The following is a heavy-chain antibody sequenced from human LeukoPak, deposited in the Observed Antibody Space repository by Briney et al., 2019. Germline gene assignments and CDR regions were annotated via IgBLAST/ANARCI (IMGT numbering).Heavy chain of an antibody. D-gene: IGHD1/OR15-1a*01. Sequence: PGGSLRLSCAASGFTFSSYSMNWVRQAPGKGLEWVSSISSSSSYIYYADSVKGRFTISRDNAKNSLYLQMNSLRAEDTAVYYCAGFAWNTHYYGMDVWGQGTTVTVSS. CDR3: AGFAWNTHYYGMDV. V-gene: IGHV3-21*01. CDR2: ISSSSSYI. J-gene: IGHJ6*02. CDR1: GFTFSSYS.